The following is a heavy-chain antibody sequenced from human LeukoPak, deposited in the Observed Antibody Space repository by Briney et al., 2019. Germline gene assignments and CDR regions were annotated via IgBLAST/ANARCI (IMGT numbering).Heavy chain of an antibody. CDR3: ARDALEGYVSYFYMDV. CDR1: GDTSNRHY. Sequence: SHTPPLPRSVTGDTSNRHYWSSNRPHPGQKLEWIGKLSNSGSTDYNHSRNCRVTISLNTSQTQFYLKLSSVTAADTAVYYCARDALEGYVSYFYMDVGGKGTCVTV. D-gene: IGHD5-12*01. CDR2: LSNSGST. J-gene: IGHJ6*03. V-gene: IGHV4-59*11.